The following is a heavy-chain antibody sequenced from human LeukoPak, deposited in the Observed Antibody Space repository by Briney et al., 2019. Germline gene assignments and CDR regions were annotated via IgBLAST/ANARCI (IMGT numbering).Heavy chain of an antibody. CDR1: GFTFSGSA. Sequence: SGGSLRLSCAASGFTFSGSAMHWVRQASGKGLEWVGRIRSKANSYATAYAASVKGRFTISRDDSKNTAYLQMNSLRAADTAVYYCAKEGDWNDVTLMDVWGKGTTVTISS. CDR3: AKEGDWNDVTLMDV. V-gene: IGHV3-73*01. CDR2: IRSKANSYAT. J-gene: IGHJ6*03. D-gene: IGHD1-1*01.